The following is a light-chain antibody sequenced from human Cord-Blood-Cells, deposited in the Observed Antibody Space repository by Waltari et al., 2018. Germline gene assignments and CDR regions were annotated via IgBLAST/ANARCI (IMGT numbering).Light chain of an antibody. CDR3: QVWDSSSDHWV. CDR1: NIGSKS. Sequence: SYVLTQPPSVSVAPGKPARFPCGRNNIGSKSVHCYQQKPGQAPVLVIYYDSDRPSGIPERFSGSNSGNTATLTISRVEAGDEADYYCQVWDSSSDHWVFGGGTKLTVL. V-gene: IGLV3-21*04. CDR2: YDS. J-gene: IGLJ3*02.